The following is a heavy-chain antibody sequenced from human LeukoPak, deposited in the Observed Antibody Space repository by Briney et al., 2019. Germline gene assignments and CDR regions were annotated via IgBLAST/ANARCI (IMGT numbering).Heavy chain of an antibody. V-gene: IGHV1-2*02. J-gene: IGHJ4*02. CDR2: INPNSGGT. D-gene: IGHD3-22*01. CDR3: ARTSYDSSGYYYWDY. CDR1: GYTFTGYY. Sequence: GASVKVSCKASGYTFTGYYMHWVRQAPAQGLEWMGWINPNSGGTNYAQKFQGRVTMTRDSSISTAYMELSRLRSDDTAVYYCARTSYDSSGYYYWDYWGQGTLVTVSS.